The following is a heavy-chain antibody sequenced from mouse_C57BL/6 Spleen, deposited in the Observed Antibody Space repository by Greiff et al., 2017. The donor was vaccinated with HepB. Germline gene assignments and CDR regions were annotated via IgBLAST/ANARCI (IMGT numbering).Heavy chain of an antibody. D-gene: IGHD2-10*02. V-gene: IGHV1-69*01. CDR3: ARGGSYGNYFDY. Sequence: QVQLQQPGAELVMPGASVKLSCKASGYTFTSYWMHWVKQRPGQGLEWIGEIDPSDSYTNYNQKFKGKSTLTVDKSSSTAYMQLSSLTSEDSAVYYCARGGSYGNYFDYWGQGTTLTVSS. CDR2: IDPSDSYT. J-gene: IGHJ2*01. CDR1: GYTFTSYW.